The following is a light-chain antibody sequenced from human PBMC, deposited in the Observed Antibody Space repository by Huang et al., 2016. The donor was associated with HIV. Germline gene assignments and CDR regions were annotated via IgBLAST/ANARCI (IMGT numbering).Light chain of an antibody. J-gene: IGKJ2*01. CDR2: AAS. V-gene: IGKV1-39*01. CDR3: QQTFASPRT. CDR1: QHIDSY. Sequence: DIQMTQSPSSLSASVGDRVTMSCRASQHIDSYLNWYQQTQGRAPKRLIYAASSLRSEVPSRFSGSRSGTDFNLTIDSLQREDIAIYYCQQTFASPRTFGQGTKLEIK.